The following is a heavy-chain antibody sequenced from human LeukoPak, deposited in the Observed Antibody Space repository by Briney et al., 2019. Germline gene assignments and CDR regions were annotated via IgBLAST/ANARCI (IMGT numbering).Heavy chain of an antibody. CDR1: GYTFTGYY. CDR3: ARKPEGMDV. Sequence: ASVKVSCKASGYTFTGYYIHWVRQAPGQGLEWMGRINPSSGGTNYAQKFQGTVSMTRDTSISTAYMELSRLRSDDTAVYYCARKPEGMDVWGQGTTVTVSS. CDR2: INPSSGGT. J-gene: IGHJ6*02. D-gene: IGHD1-14*01. V-gene: IGHV1-2*06.